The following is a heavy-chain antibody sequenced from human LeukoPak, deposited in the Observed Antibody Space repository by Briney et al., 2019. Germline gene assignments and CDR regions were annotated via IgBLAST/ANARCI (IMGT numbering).Heavy chain of an antibody. V-gene: IGHV4-34*01. D-gene: IGHD6-13*01. CDR1: GGSFSGYY. Sequence: KSSETLSLTCAVYGGSFSGYYWSWIRQPPGKGLEWIGEINHSGSTNYNPSLKSRVTISVDTSKNQFSLKLSSVTAADTAVYYCARGYSSSWYAHDDYWGQGTLVTVSS. CDR2: INHSGST. J-gene: IGHJ4*02. CDR3: ARGYSSSWYAHDDY.